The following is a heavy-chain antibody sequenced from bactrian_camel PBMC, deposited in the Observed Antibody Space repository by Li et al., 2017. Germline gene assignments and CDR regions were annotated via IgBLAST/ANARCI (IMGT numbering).Heavy chain of an antibody. D-gene: IGHD2*01. J-gene: IGHJ4*01. CDR2: IDSDGST. CDR1: GLTFGSHC. V-gene: IGHV3S55*01. CDR3: AGDFPLRLCHNFDSYGGAYNY. Sequence: HVQLVESGGDSVQAGGSLRLSCTASGLTFGSHCMGWFRQAPGKEREGVAAIDSDGSTSYADFVKGRFTISQDYDKNTLSQQMNSLKPEDTAMYYCAGDFPLRLCHNFDSYGGAYNYWGQGTQVTVS.